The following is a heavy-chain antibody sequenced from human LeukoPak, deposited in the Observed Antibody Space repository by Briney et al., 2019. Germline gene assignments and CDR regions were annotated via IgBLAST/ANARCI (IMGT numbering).Heavy chain of an antibody. CDR2: IHYSGNT. CDR1: GASINSYY. V-gene: IGHV4-59*01. Sequence: SAPLSLTCTVSGASINSYYWSWIRQPPGKGLEWIGYIHYSGNTNYNPSLKSRVTLSVDTSKNQFSLRLSSVSAADTAVYYCATVEVGTSDIWGQGTMVTVTS. D-gene: IGHD2-21*01. J-gene: IGHJ3*02. CDR3: ATVEVGTSDI.